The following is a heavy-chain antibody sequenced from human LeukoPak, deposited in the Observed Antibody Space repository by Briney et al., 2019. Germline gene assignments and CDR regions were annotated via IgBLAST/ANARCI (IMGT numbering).Heavy chain of an antibody. J-gene: IGHJ4*02. Sequence: ASVKVSCKVSGYALTELYMHWVRQAPGKGLEWMGGFDPEDGETIYAQKFQGRVTMTEDTSTDTAYMELRSLRSEDTAVYYCATPRDGYNQFDYWGQGTLVTVSS. CDR1: GYALTELY. V-gene: IGHV1-24*01. CDR2: FDPEDGET. D-gene: IGHD5-24*01. CDR3: ATPRDGYNQFDY.